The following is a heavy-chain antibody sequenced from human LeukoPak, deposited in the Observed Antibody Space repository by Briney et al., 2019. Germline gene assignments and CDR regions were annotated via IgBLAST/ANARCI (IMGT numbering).Heavy chain of an antibody. J-gene: IGHJ4*02. CDR2: IIGSGSST. Sequence: HSGGTLRLSCAASGFTFSSYGMSWVRQAPGKGLQWVSVIIGSGSSTYYADSVKGRFTISRDNAKNSLYLQMNSLRAEDTAVYYCARSRPVDYWGQGTLVTVSA. CDR1: GFTFSSYG. CDR3: ARSRPVDY. V-gene: IGHV3-23*01.